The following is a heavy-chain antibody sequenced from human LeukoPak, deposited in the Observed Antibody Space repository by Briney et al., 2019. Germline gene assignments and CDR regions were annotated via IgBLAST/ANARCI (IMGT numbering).Heavy chain of an antibody. V-gene: IGHV3-30*18. CDR3: AKDHHIAAAGNYFDY. CDR2: ISYDGSNK. J-gene: IGHJ4*02. D-gene: IGHD6-13*01. CDR1: GFTFSSYG. Sequence: GRSLRLSCAASGFTFSSYGMHWVRQAPGKGLEWVAVISYDGSNKYYADSLKGRFTISRDNSKNTLYLQMNSLRAEDTAVYYCAKDHHIAAAGNYFDYWGQGTLVTVSS.